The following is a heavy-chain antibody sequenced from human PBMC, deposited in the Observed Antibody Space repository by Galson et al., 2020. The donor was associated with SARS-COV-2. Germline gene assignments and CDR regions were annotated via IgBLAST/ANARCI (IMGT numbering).Heavy chain of an antibody. Sequence: GGSLRLSCAASGFAFRSYAMSWVRQTPGKGLEWVSSISNTGDSTFYGDSVKGRFTISRDNSKNTLYLQMKSLRAEDTALYYCAKAILGSVAARPSVRWGHGTLVTVSS. CDR3: AKAILGSVAARPSVR. CDR1: GFAFRSYA. V-gene: IGHV3-23*01. CDR2: ISNTGDST. D-gene: IGHD6-6*01. J-gene: IGHJ4*01.